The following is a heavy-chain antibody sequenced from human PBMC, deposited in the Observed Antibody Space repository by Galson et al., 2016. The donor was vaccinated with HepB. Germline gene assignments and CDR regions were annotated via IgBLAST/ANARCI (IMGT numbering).Heavy chain of an antibody. V-gene: IGHV4-39*01. CDR2: IHYSGST. D-gene: IGHD3-9*01. J-gene: IGHJ4*02. Sequence: SETLSLTCTVSGGSISSSSYYWGWIRQPPGKGLEWIGSIHYSGSTYYNPSLKSRVIISVDTSKNQFSLRLSSVTAADTAVYYCAGNNDMLTASSYDYWGQGTLVTVSS. CDR3: AGNNDMLTASSYDY. CDR1: GGSISSSSYY.